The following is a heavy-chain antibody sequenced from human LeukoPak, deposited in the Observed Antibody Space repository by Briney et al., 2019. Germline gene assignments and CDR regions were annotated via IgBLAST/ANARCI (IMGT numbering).Heavy chain of an antibody. CDR2: INAGNGNA. CDR1: GYTFTSYT. V-gene: IGHV1-3*01. D-gene: IGHD6-6*01. Sequence: GASVKVSCTASGYTFTSYTIYWVRQAPGQRLEWMGWINAGNGNAKYSRKFQDRVTITRDTSASTAYMELSSLRSEDTAVYYCARDSPGIAARPWVFWGQGTLVTVSS. J-gene: IGHJ4*02. CDR3: ARDSPGIAARPWVF.